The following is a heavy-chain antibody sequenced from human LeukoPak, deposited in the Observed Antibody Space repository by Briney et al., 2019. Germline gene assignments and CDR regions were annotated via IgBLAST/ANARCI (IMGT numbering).Heavy chain of an antibody. D-gene: IGHD1-1*01. CDR3: ARELKTGWIDY. CDR2: IYSGGST. CDR1: GFTVSSNY. J-gene: IGHJ4*02. Sequence: PGGSLRLSCAASGFTVSSNYMSWVRQAPGKGLEWVSVIYSGGSTYYADSVKGRFTISRDNSKNTLYLQMNSLRAEDTAVYYCARELKTGWIDYWGQGTLVTVSS. V-gene: IGHV3-66*02.